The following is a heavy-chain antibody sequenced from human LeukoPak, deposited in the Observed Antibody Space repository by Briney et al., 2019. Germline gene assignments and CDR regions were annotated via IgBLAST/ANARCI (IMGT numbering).Heavy chain of an antibody. CDR2: ISAYNGNT. CDR1: GFTFTTYY. Sequence: ASVKVSCKASGFTFTTYYMHWVRQAPGQGLEWMGWISAYNGNTNYAQKLQGRVTMTTDTSTSTAYMELRSLRSDDTAVYYCARGRGRFGELFPDVWPHWGQGTLVTVSS. J-gene: IGHJ4*02. V-gene: IGHV1-18*04. CDR3: ARGRGRFGELFPDVWPH. D-gene: IGHD3-10*01.